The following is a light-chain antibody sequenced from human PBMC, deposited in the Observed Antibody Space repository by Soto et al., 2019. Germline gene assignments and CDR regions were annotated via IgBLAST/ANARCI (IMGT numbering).Light chain of an antibody. Sequence: QSALTQPASVSGSPGQSITISCTGTSSDIGSYNFVSWYQQHPGKAPKLMLYGVSKRPSGVSNRFSGSKSGNRASLTISGLQAEDEADYYCSSHTTSSALQVFGTGTKLTVL. CDR1: SSDIGSYNF. CDR3: SSHTTSSALQV. CDR2: GVS. J-gene: IGLJ1*01. V-gene: IGLV2-14*02.